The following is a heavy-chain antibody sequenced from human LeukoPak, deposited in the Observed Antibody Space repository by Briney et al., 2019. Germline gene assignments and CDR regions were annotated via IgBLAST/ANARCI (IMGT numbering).Heavy chain of an antibody. CDR1: GGSISSGDYY. J-gene: IGHJ4*02. CDR2: IYYSGST. V-gene: IGHV4-30-4*08. D-gene: IGHD3-22*01. CDR3: ARGRVTYPWMIVVVTYYFDY. Sequence: PSETLSLTCTFSGGSISSGDYYWSWIRQPPGKGLEWIGYIYYSGSTYYNPSLKSRVTISVDTSKNQFSLKLSSVTAADTAVYYCARGRVTYPWMIVVVTYYFDYWGQGTLVTVSS.